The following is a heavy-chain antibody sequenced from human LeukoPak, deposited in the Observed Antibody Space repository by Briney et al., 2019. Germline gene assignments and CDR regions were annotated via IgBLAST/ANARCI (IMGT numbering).Heavy chain of an antibody. CDR2: VSASGGTT. J-gene: IGHJ4*02. Sequence: GRSLRLSCVASGLTFSTYAMSWVRQAPGQGLEWVSAVSASGGTTYYADSVEGRFTVSRDNSKNTLYLQMNGLRAEDTAVYYCAKGNYFDYWGQGTLVTVSS. V-gene: IGHV3-23*01. CDR3: AKGNYFDY. CDR1: GLTFSTYA.